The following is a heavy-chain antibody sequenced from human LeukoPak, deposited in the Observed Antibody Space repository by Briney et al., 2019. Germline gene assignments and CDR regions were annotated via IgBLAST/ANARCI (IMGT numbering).Heavy chain of an antibody. D-gene: IGHD3-22*01. J-gene: IGHJ6*02. V-gene: IGHV3-30-3*01. CDR3: ARDKTMIVVVTYYYGMDV. Sequence: GGSLRLSCAASGFTFSSYAMHWVRQAPGKGLEWAAVISYDGSNKYYADSVKGRFTISRDNSKNTLYLQMNSLRAEDTAVYYCARDKTMIVVVTYYYGMDVWGQGTTVTVSS. CDR2: ISYDGSNK. CDR1: GFTFSSYA.